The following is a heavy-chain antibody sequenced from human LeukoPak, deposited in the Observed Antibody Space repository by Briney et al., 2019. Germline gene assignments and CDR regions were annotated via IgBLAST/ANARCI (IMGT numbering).Heavy chain of an antibody. Sequence: GGSLRLSCAASGFIFSSYEMYWVRQAPGKGLEWVSYISSSSSIHYADSVKGRFTISRDNAKNSLYLQMNSLRAEDTAVYYCARVIAVAGTWRAFDYWGQGTLVTVSS. CDR3: ARVIAVAGTWRAFDY. J-gene: IGHJ4*02. CDR1: GFIFSSYE. CDR2: ISSSSSI. V-gene: IGHV3-48*03. D-gene: IGHD6-19*01.